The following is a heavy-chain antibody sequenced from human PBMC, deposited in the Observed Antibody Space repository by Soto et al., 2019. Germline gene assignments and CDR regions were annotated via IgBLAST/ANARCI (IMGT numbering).Heavy chain of an antibody. CDR3: ARLGGYYHSLDT. V-gene: IGHV4-31*03. CDR2: IYYTGTT. D-gene: IGHD3-22*01. CDR1: GVSISSGGYY. Sequence: PSETLSLTCTVSGVSISSGGYYWNWIRQHPGKGLEWIAYIYYTGTTYYNPSLKSRVTISIDRSNNQFSLMLISVTAGDTAFYYCARLGGYYHSLDTWGQGTLVTVSS. J-gene: IGHJ5*02.